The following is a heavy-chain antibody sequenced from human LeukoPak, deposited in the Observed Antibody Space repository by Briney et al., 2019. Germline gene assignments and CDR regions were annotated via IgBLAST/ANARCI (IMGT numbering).Heavy chain of an antibody. Sequence: SETLSLTCTVSGGSISSYYWSWIRQPPGKGLEWIGYIYYTGSTYYNPSLKSRVTISVDTSKNQFSLNLSSVTAADTAVYYCARLVAVATNRFDPWGQGTLVTVSS. J-gene: IGHJ5*02. V-gene: IGHV4-59*08. CDR2: IYYTGST. CDR3: ARLVAVATNRFDP. D-gene: IGHD5-12*01. CDR1: GGSISSYY.